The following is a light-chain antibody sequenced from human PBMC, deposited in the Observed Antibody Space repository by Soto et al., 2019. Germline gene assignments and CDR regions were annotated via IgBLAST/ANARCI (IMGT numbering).Light chain of an antibody. Sequence: MSQSPSSLSASVGDRVTSTCRASQSVSSNLAWYQQKPGQAPRLLIYGASTRATGIPARFSGSGSGTEFTLTISSLQSEDFAVYYCQQYNNWPITFGQGTRLE. V-gene: IGKV3-15*01. CDR3: QQYNNWPIT. J-gene: IGKJ5*01. CDR1: QSVSSN. CDR2: GAS.